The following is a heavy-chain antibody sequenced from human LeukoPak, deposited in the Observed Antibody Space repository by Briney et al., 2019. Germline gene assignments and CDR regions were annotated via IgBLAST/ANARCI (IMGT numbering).Heavy chain of an antibody. Sequence: ASVKVSCKASGHTFTSYGISWVRQAPGQGLEWMGGIIPIFGTANYAQKFQGRVTITADESTSTVYTELSSLRSEDTAVYYCARDRGYSYAKKSSEYYYMDVWGKGTTVTISS. D-gene: IGHD5-18*01. J-gene: IGHJ6*03. CDR3: ARDRGYSYAKKSSEYYYMDV. CDR2: IIPIFGTA. V-gene: IGHV1-69*13. CDR1: GHTFTSYG.